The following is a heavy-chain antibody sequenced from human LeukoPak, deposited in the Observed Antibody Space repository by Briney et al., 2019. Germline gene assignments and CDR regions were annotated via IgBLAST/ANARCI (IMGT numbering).Heavy chain of an antibody. V-gene: IGHV7-4-1*02. CDR3: ARDVAARHYYYGMDV. J-gene: IGHJ6*02. CDR1: GYTFTSYA. D-gene: IGHD6-6*01. Sequence: ASVKVSCKASGYTFTSYAMNWVRQAPGQGLEWMGWINTNTGNPTYAQGFTGRFVFSLDTSVSTAYLQISGLKAEDTAVHYCARDVAARHYYYGMDVWGQGTTVTVSS. CDR2: INTNTGNP.